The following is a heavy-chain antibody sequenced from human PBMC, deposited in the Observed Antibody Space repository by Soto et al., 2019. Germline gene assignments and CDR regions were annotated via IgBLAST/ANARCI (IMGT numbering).Heavy chain of an antibody. V-gene: IGHV3-23*01. CDR1: GFTFSSYA. J-gene: IGHJ4*02. Sequence: EVQLLESGGGLVQPGGSLRLSCAVSGFTFSSYAMSWVRQAPGKGLEWVSAMSGSGGSTYYADSVRGRFTISRDNSKNTLYLQMNSLRAEDTAVYYCAKTGNWNPYSKFDHWGQGTLVTVSS. D-gene: IGHD1-20*01. CDR3: AKTGNWNPYSKFDH. CDR2: MSGSGGST.